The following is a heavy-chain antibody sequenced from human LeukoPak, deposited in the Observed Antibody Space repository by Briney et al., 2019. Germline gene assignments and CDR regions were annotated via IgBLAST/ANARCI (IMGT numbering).Heavy chain of an antibody. D-gene: IGHD1-1*01. J-gene: IGHJ3*02. CDR2: IYYSGST. CDR3: ARAQTTTLPQGGGAFDI. V-gene: IGHV4-59*01. Sequence: PSETLSLTCTVSGGSISSYYWSWIRQPPGKGLEWIGYIYYSGSTNYDPSLKSRVTISVDTSKNQFSLKLSSVTAADTAVYYCARAQTTTLPQGGGAFDIWGQGTMVTVSS. CDR1: GGSISSYY.